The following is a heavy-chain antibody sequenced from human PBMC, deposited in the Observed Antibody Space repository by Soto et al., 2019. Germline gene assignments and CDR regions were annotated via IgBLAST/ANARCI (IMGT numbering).Heavy chain of an antibody. Sequence: PSETLSLTCTVSGGSISSYYWSWIRQPPGKGLEWIGYIYYSGSTNYNPSLKSRVTISVDTSKNQFSLKLSSVTAADTAVYYCARVVKDTIFGVVITPEYYYYYYMDVWGKGTTVTVSS. V-gene: IGHV4-59*01. J-gene: IGHJ6*03. D-gene: IGHD3-3*01. CDR2: IYYSGST. CDR3: ARVVKDTIFGVVITPEYYYYYYMDV. CDR1: GGSISSYY.